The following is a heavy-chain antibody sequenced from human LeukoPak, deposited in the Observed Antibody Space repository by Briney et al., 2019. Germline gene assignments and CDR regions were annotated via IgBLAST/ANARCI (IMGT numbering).Heavy chain of an antibody. CDR2: ISYDGSNK. D-gene: IGHD3-16*01. CDR1: GFTLSLYA. J-gene: IGHJ4*02. V-gene: IGHV3-30-3*01. CDR3: SREGESGGWLPVDY. Sequence: PGRSLRLSCAASGFTLSLYAMHWVRQAPGKGLEWVAVISYDGSNKYYADFVKGRFTVSRDNSKNTLYLQMNSLRAEDTAVYYCSREGESGGWLPVDYWGQGTLVTVS.